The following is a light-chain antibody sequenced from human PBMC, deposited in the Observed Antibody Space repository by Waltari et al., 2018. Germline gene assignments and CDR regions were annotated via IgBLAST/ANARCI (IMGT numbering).Light chain of an antibody. V-gene: IGLV2-23*02. CDR2: DVS. Sequence: QSALTQPASVAGSPGQSMPIPCTGTSSDVGGYNYVSWYQQHPGKAPKLMIYDVSKRPSGVSNRFSGSKSGNTASLTISGLQAEDEADYYCCSYAGSHWVFGGGTKLTVL. CDR1: SSDVGGYNY. J-gene: IGLJ3*02. CDR3: CSYAGSHWV.